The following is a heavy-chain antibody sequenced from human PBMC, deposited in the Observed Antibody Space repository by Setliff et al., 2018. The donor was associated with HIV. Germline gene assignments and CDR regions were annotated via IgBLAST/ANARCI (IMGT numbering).Heavy chain of an antibody. J-gene: IGHJ4*02. V-gene: IGHV3-11*04. Sequence: GGSLRLSCTASGFTFSDYYMSWIRQSPGKGLEWISYISSSGTTIYYADSVKGRFTISRDNAKNSLYLQMNSLRAEDTAVYYCARDLRSSHGSPNYFDYWGRGALVTVS. CDR3: ARDLRSSHGSPNYFDY. CDR2: ISSSGTTI. CDR1: GFTFSDYY. D-gene: IGHD2-15*01.